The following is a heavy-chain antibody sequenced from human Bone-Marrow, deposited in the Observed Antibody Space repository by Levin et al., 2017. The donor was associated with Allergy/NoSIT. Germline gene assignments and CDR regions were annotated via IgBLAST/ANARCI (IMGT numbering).Heavy chain of an antibody. D-gene: IGHD3-16*01. V-gene: IGHV5-51*01. CDR3: ARLEMLWGMEGDF. CDR1: GYSFTNYC. J-gene: IGHJ4*02. CDR2: LYPDDSDT. Sequence: GESLKISCQASGYSFTNYCIGWVRQMPGKGLEWMGILYPDDSDTKYSPAFQGQVTISADKSINTAYLQWTSLKASDTAMYFCARLEMLWGMEGDFWGQGTLVTVS.